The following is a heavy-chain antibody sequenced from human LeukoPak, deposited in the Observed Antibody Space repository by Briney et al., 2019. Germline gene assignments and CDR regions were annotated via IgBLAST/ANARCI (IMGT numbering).Heavy chain of an antibody. CDR3: ARISYYDTTGYPNIIDY. J-gene: IGHJ4*02. D-gene: IGHD3-22*01. CDR1: GYTFTSYG. V-gene: IGHV1-18*01. Sequence: SVKVSCKASGYTFTSYGISWVRQAPGQGLEWMGWISSYNGNTNYAQKLQGRIAMTTDTSTSTAYMELRSLRSDDTAMYYCARISYYDTTGYPNIIDYWGQGTLVTVSS. CDR2: ISSYNGNT.